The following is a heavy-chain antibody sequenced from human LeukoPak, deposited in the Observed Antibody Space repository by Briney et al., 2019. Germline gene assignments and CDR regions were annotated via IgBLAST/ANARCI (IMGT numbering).Heavy chain of an antibody. CDR3: ARDGGDYVNFDY. CDR1: GFTFSSYA. D-gene: IGHD4-17*01. CDR2: ISSSSSYI. V-gene: IGHV3-21*01. J-gene: IGHJ4*02. Sequence: GGSLRLSCAASGFTFSSYAMNWVRQAPGKGLEWVSSISSSSSYIYYADSVKGRFTISRDNAKNSLYLQMNSLRAEATAVYYCARDGGDYVNFDYWGQGTLVTVSS.